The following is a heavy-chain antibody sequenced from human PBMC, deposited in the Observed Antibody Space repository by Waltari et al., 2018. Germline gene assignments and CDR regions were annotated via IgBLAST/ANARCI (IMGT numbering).Heavy chain of an antibody. Sequence: EVQLVESGGGLVQPGGSLRLSCAAAGFTLSSYEMNWVRQAAGKGLGCVFYLSSSGNMISYADAVKGRFTISRENAKNSLYLQMNSLRVEETAVYYCSRTFPHRYDLDVWGQGTTVTVSS. CDR3: SRTFPHRYDLDV. D-gene: IGHD3-3*01. V-gene: IGHV3-48*03. CDR1: GFTLSSYE. J-gene: IGHJ6*02. CDR2: LSSSGNMI.